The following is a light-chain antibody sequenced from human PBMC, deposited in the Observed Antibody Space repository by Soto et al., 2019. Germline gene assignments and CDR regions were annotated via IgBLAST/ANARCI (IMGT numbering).Light chain of an antibody. CDR1: SSNIGGNS. V-gene: IGLV2-18*01. CDR3: SLYTSENTYV. J-gene: IGLJ1*01. Sequence: QSAMTQPPSVSAAPGQTVTISCSGSSSNIGGNSVSWYQQPPGTAPKLIIYEASNRPSGVPDRFSGSKSGNTASLTISGLQAADEADYYCSLYTSENTYVFGTGTKLTVL. CDR2: EAS.